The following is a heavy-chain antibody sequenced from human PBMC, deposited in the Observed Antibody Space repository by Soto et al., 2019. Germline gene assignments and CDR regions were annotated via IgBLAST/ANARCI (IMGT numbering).Heavy chain of an antibody. D-gene: IGHD2-15*01. CDR2: ISYDGSNK. V-gene: IGHV3-30*18. J-gene: IGHJ6*02. Sequence: QVQLVESGGGVVQPGRSLRLSCAASGFTFSSYGMHWVRQAPDKGLEWVAVISYDGSNKYYADSVKGRFTISRDNSKNTLYLQMNSLRAEDTAVYYCAKSLVAATPSYYYYGMDVWGQGTTVTVSS. CDR3: AKSLVAATPSYYYYGMDV. CDR1: GFTFSSYG.